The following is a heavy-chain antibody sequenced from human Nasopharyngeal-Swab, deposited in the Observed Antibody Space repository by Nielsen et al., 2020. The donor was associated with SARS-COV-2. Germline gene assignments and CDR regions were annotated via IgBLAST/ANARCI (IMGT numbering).Heavy chain of an antibody. D-gene: IGHD6-25*01. CDR2: LSHRGNT. Sequence: SETLSLTCSVSGYFLSSGYYWGWIRQSPRKGLEWIGSLSHRGNTYYNPSLKSRVTMSLDTSKNQFSLDLSSVTAADTAVYYCARSSAQEAGHYYYYYDMNVWGQGTTVTVSS. V-gene: IGHV4-38-2*02. CDR1: GYFLSSGYY. CDR3: ARSSAQEAGHYYYYYDMNV. J-gene: IGHJ6*02.